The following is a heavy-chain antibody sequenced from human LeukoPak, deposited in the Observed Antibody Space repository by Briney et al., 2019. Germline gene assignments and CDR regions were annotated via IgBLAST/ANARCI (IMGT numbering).Heavy chain of an antibody. V-gene: IGHV4-39*02. D-gene: IGHD2-21*01. J-gene: IGHJ4*02. Sequence: SETLALTCSVSGGSICSSSYYWGWIRQSPGKGLEWIGSMYYRGTTYENSSLKSRLTLSIDTSNNQFSLKLTSVTAADTAVYFCAREYSRSVVAGSRPDLWGQGLLVTVSS. CDR1: GGSICSSSYY. CDR2: MYYRGTT. CDR3: AREYSRSVVAGSRPDL.